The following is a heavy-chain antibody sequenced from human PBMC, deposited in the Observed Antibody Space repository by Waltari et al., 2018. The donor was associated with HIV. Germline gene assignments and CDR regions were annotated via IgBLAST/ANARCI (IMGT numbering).Heavy chain of an antibody. Sequence: QMQLVPSGPEVQKPGPSVTVSCTTSGITCTSSAMQGVRQARGQRLEWIGWIVVGSGNTNYAQKFQERVTITRDMSTSTAYMELSSLRSEDTAMYYCAADLTHFQHWGQGTLVTVSS. CDR3: AADLTHFQH. J-gene: IGHJ1*01. CDR2: IVVGSGNT. CDR1: GITCTSSA. V-gene: IGHV1-58*02.